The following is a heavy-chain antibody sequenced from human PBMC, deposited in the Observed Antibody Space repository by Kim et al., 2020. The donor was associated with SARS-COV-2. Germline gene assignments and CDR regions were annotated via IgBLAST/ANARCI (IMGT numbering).Heavy chain of an antibody. Sequence: GGSLRLFCAASGFTFSSHWMHWVRQAPGKGLVWVSRINSDGSSTSYADSVKGRFTISRDNARNTLYLQMNSLRAEDTAVYYCARRHFSSGYYYFDYWGQGTLVTVSS. CDR1: GFTFSSHW. J-gene: IGHJ4*02. CDR3: ARRHFSSGYYYFDY. V-gene: IGHV3-74*01. D-gene: IGHD6-19*01. CDR2: INSDGSST.